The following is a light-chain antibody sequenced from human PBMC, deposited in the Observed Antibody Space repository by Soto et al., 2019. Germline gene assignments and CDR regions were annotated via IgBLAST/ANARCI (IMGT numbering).Light chain of an antibody. V-gene: IGLV2-11*01. CDR3: CSYAGSYPYD. J-gene: IGLJ1*01. CDR1: SSDVGGYNY. Sequence: QSVLTQPRSVSGSPGQSVTISCTGTSSDVGGYNYVSWYQQHPGKAPKLMIYDVSKRPSGVPDRFSGSKSGNTASLTISGLQAEDEADNYCCSYAGSYPYDFGTGTKVTV. CDR2: DVS.